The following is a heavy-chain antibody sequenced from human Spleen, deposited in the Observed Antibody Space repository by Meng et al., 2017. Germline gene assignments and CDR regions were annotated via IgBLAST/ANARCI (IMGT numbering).Heavy chain of an antibody. V-gene: IGHV4-34*01. CDR3: ARGPTTMAHDFDY. D-gene: IGHD4-11*01. J-gene: IGHJ4*02. CDR1: GGSFSDYY. Sequence: GSLRLSCVVSGGSFSDYYWSWIRQPPGKGLEWIGKINHSGSTNYNPSLESRATIPVDTSQNNLSLKLSSVTAADSAVYYCARGPTTMAHDFDYWGQGTLVTVSS. CDR2: INHSGST.